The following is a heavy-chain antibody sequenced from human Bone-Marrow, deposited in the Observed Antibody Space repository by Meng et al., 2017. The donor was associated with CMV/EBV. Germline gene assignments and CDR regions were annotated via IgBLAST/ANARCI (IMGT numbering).Heavy chain of an antibody. J-gene: IGHJ4*02. D-gene: IGHD6-13*01. Sequence: LGQAGGEVKKPGSSVKVSCKASGGTFSSYAISWVRQAPGQGLEWMGGIIPIFGTANYAQKFQGRVTITADESTSTAYMELSSLRSEDTAVYYCARGEGYSSSWSDPFDYWGQGTLVTVSS. V-gene: IGHV1-69*01. CDR1: GGTFSSYA. CDR3: ARGEGYSSSWSDPFDY. CDR2: IIPIFGTA.